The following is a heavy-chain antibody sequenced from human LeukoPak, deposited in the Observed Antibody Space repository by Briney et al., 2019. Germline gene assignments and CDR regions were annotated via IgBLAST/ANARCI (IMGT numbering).Heavy chain of an antibody. CDR2: ISAYNGNT. V-gene: IGHV1-18*01. CDR1: GYTFTSYG. J-gene: IGHJ3*02. CDR3: ARETGILTGYEEYDAFDI. Sequence: ASVKVSCKASGYTFTSYGISWVRQAPGQGLEWMGWISAYNGNTNYAQKLQGRVTMTTDTSTSTAYMELRSLRSDDTAVYYCARETGILTGYEEYDAFDIWGQGTMVTVSS. D-gene: IGHD3-9*01.